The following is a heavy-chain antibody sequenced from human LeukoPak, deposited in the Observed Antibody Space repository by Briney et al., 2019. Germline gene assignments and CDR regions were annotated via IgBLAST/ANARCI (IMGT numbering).Heavy chain of an antibody. J-gene: IGHJ4*02. V-gene: IGHV3-30*02. CDR2: IRYDGSNK. CDR1: GFTFSTYG. D-gene: IGHD1-1*01. Sequence: GGSLRLSCAASGFTFSTYGMHWVLQAPGKGLEGVAFIRYDGSNKYYADSVKGGFTISRDTSKNTLYLQMNSLRPEDTAVYYCAKDSTTGTTTAIDYWGQGTLVTVSS. CDR3: AKDSTTGTTTAIDY.